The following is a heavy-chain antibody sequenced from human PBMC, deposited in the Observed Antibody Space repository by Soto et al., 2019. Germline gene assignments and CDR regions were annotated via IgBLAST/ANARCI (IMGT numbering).Heavy chain of an antibody. CDR2: ISSSSSTI. CDR1: GFTFSSYS. Sequence: EVQLVESGGGLVQPGGSLRLSCAASGFTFSSYSMNWVRQAPGKGLEWVAYISSSSSTIYYADSVKGRFTISRDNAKNSLYLQMNSVRDEDMAVYDCARVIMAAWGQGTTVTVSS. V-gene: IGHV3-48*02. J-gene: IGHJ6*02. CDR3: ARVIMAA.